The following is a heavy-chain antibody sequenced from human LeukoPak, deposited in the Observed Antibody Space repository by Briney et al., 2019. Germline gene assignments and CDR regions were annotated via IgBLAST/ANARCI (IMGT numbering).Heavy chain of an antibody. D-gene: IGHD4-17*01. Sequence: SETLSLTCAVYGGSFSGYYWSWIRQPPGKGLEWIGEINHSGSTNYNPSLKSRVTISVDTSKNQFSLKLSSVTAADTAVYYCAREMTTVTGGDYWGQGTLVTVSS. V-gene: IGHV4-34*01. CDR3: AREMTTVTGGDY. CDR2: INHSGST. J-gene: IGHJ4*02. CDR1: GGSFSGYY.